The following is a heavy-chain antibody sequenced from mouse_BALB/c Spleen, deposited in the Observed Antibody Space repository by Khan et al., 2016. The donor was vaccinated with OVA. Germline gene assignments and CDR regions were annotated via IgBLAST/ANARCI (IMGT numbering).Heavy chain of an antibody. CDR2: IWSAGST. V-gene: IGHV2-2*02. D-gene: IGHD2-4*01. Sequence: QVQLKESGPGLVQPSQSLSITCTVSGFSLNNYSVHWVRQSPGKGLEWLGVIWSAGSTDYNAAFMSRLTISKDNSRSQVFFKMNSLQPNDTAIYYCARRGYDYGRGALFAYWGQGTLVTVSA. CDR3: ARRGYDYGRGALFAY. J-gene: IGHJ3*01. CDR1: GFSLNNYS.